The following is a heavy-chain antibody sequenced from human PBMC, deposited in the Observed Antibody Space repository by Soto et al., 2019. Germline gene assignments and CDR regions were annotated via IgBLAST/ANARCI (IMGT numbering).Heavy chain of an antibody. V-gene: IGHV4-31*03. CDR2: IYYSGST. Sequence: SETLSLTCIVSGGSISSDGYYWNWIRQNPGKGLEWIGYIYYSGSTYYNPSLKSRVTISVDTSKNQFSLKLSSVTAADTAVYYCARGNGDYDYWGQGTLVTVSS. J-gene: IGHJ4*02. CDR3: ARGNGDYDY. D-gene: IGHD4-17*01. CDR1: GGSISSDGYY.